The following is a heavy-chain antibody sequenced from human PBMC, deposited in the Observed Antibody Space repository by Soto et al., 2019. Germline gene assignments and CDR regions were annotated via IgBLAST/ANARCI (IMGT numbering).Heavy chain of an antibody. J-gene: IGHJ1*01. Sequence: VASVKASCKASGYTFTGYYMHWVRQAPGQGLEWMGWINPNSGGTNYAQKFQGRVTMTRDTSISTAYMELSRLRSDDTAVYYCARVRGLRFGHSHGLFQHWGQGTLLTVSS. D-gene: IGHD3-10*01. CDR2: INPNSGGT. CDR3: ARVRGLRFGHSHGLFQH. CDR1: GYTFTGYY. V-gene: IGHV1-2*02.